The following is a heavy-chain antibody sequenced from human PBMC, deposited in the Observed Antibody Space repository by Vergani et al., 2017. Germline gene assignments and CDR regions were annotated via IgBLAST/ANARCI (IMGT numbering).Heavy chain of an antibody. D-gene: IGHD2/OR15-2a*01. V-gene: IGHV2-70*15. Sequence: QVTLRESDPALVKPTQTLTLTCTFSGFSLSTSGICVNWIRQPPGKALEWLARIDWDDDKYYSTSLKTRLTISKDTSKSQVVLIMTNMDPVDTATYYCARNRNRYDGMDGWGQGATVTVSS. J-gene: IGHJ6*02. CDR1: GFSLSTSGIC. CDR3: ARNRNRYDGMDG. CDR2: IDWDDDK.